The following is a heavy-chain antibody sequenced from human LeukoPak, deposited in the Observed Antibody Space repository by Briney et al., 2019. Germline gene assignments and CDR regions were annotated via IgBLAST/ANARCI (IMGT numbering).Heavy chain of an antibody. CDR1: GYSFTSNY. Sequence: ASVKVSCKASGYSFTSNYIHWVRQAPGQGLEWMGMIYPRDGSTSYAQKFQGRVTVTRDTSTSTVHMELSGLRSEDTAVYYCARAEGPLGDYGDYEGWFDPWGQGTLVTVSS. CDR2: IYPRDGST. V-gene: IGHV1-46*01. D-gene: IGHD4-17*01. CDR3: ARAEGPLGDYGDYEGWFDP. J-gene: IGHJ5*02.